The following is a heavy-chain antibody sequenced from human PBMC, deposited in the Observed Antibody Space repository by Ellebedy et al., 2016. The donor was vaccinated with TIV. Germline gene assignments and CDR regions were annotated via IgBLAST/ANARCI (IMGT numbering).Heavy chain of an antibody. CDR2: INHSGST. Sequence: MPSETLSLTCAVYGGSFSGYYWSWIRQPPGKGLEWSGDINHSGSTNYNPSLKSRVTISVDTSKNQLSLKVSSVTAAATAVYYCASGRPYYHHGMDVWGQGTPVTVSS. V-gene: IGHV4-34*01. CDR3: ASGRPYYHHGMDV. CDR1: GGSFSGYY. J-gene: IGHJ6*02.